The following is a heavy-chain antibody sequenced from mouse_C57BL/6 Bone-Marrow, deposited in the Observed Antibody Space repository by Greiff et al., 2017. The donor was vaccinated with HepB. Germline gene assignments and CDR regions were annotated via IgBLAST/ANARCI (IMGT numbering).Heavy chain of an antibody. CDR1: GYTFTNYW. CDR2: IYPGGGYT. V-gene: IGHV1-63*01. CDR3: ARGRYDYDWAMDY. J-gene: IGHJ4*01. D-gene: IGHD2-4*01. Sequence: VQLQQSGAELVRPGTSVKMSCKASGYTFTNYWIGWAKQRPGHGLEWIGDIYPGGGYTNYNAKFKGKATMTADKSSSTAYMQFSSLTSEDSAIYYCARGRYDYDWAMDYGGQGTSVTVSS.